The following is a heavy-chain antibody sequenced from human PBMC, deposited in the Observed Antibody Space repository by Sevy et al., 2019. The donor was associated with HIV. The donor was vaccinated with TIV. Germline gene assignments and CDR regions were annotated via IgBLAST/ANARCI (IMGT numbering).Heavy chain of an antibody. CDR3: VRERSGSFDY. CDR1: GFTFSSYS. Sequence: GSLRLSCAASGFTFSSYSMNWVRQAPGKGLEWVSYISSSSSTIYYADSVKGRFTISRDNAKNSLYPQMNSLRDEDTAVYYCVRERSGSFDYWGQGTLVTVSS. D-gene: IGHD3-22*01. J-gene: IGHJ4*02. CDR2: ISSSSSTI. V-gene: IGHV3-48*02.